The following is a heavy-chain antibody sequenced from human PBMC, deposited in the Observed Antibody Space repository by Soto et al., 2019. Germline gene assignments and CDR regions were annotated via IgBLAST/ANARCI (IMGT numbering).Heavy chain of an antibody. CDR1: GASMTDYY. V-gene: IGHV4-59*12. J-gene: IGHJ4*02. Sequence: SETLSLTCTVSGASMTDYYGSWVRQSPGKGLEWIGYMFYSGRSNYNSSLNSRVTISVDTSKNQMSLKLSSVTAADTAVYYCARVGELAYFDYWGQGTLVTVSS. CDR2: MFYSGRS. CDR3: ARVGELAYFDY. D-gene: IGHD3-10*01.